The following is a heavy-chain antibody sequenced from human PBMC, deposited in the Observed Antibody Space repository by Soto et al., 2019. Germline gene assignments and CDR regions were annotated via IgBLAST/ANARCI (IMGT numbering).Heavy chain of an antibody. D-gene: IGHD5-12*01. J-gene: IGHJ3*02. CDR2: IIPIFGTA. CDR1: GGTFSSYA. CDR3: ARDGRWLQLGGDAFDI. Sequence: QVQLVQSGAEVKKPGSSVKVSCKASGGTFSSYAISWVRQAPGQGLEWMGGIIPIFGTANYAQKFQGRVTMTTDTSTSTAYMELRSLRSDDTAVYHCARDGRWLQLGGDAFDIWGQGTMVTVSS. V-gene: IGHV1-69*06.